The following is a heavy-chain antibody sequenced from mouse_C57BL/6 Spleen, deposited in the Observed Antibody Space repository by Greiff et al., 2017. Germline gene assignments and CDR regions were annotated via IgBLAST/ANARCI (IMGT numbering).Heavy chain of an antibody. CDR1: GFTFTDYY. CDR2: IRNKANGYTT. D-gene: IGHD1-1*01. Sequence: EVMLVESGGGLVQPGGSLSLSCAASGFTFTDYYMSWVRQPPGKALEWLGFIRNKANGYTTEYSASVKGRFTISRDNSQSILYLQMNALRAEDSATYYCARSHYYGSSLHWYFDVWGTGTTVTVSS. CDR3: ARSHYYGSSLHWYFDV. J-gene: IGHJ1*03. V-gene: IGHV7-3*01.